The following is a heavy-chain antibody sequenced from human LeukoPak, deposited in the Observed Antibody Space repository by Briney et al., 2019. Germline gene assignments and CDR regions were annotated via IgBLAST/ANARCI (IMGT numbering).Heavy chain of an antibody. D-gene: IGHD3-22*01. Sequence: SETLSLTCTVYGGSFSGYYWSWIRQPPGKGLEWIGEINHSGSTNYNPSLKSRVTISVDTSKNQFSLKLSSVTAADTAVYYCARGVGSGYTDYWGQGALVTVSS. CDR1: GGSFSGYY. J-gene: IGHJ4*02. CDR2: INHSGST. CDR3: ARGVGSGYTDY. V-gene: IGHV4-34*01.